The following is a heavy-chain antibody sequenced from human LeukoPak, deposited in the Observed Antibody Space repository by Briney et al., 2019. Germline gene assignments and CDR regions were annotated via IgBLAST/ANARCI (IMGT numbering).Heavy chain of an antibody. D-gene: IGHD2-21*01. CDR1: GFTFSSYA. V-gene: IGHV3-23*01. Sequence: PGGSLRLSCAASGFTFSSYAMSWVRQAAGNGLEWVSAISGSGGSTYYADSVKGRFTISRDTSKNTLYLQMNSLRAEDTAVYYCAKDPGDIVAFDPWGQGTLVTVSS. CDR2: ISGSGGST. CDR3: AKDPGDIVAFDP. J-gene: IGHJ5*02.